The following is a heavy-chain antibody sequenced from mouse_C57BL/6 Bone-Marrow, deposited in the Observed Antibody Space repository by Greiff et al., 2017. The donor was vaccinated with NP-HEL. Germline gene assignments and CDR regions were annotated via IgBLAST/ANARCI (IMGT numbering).Heavy chain of an antibody. CDR1: GFTFSSYA. CDR2: ISDGGSYT. J-gene: IGHJ3*01. V-gene: IGHV5-4*01. Sequence: EVKLVESGGGLVKPGGPLKLSCAASGFTFSSYAMSWVRQTPEKRLEWVATISDGGSYTYYPDNVKGRFTISRDNAKNNLYLQMSHLKSEDTAMYYCARERDGVYYGYDGFAYWGQGTLVTVSA. CDR3: ARERDGVYYGYDGFAY. D-gene: IGHD2-2*01.